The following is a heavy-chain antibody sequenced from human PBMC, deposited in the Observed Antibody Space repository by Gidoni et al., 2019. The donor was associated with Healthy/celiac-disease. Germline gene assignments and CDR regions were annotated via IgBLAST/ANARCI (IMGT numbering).Heavy chain of an antibody. Sequence: QVQLVQSGAEVKKPGASVKVSCQASGYTFTSYALHCVRQAPGQRPEWMGWINASNGNTKYSQKFQGRVTITRDTSASTAYMELSSLRSEDTAVYYCARRGSAVGAQSPEYYFDYWGQGTLVTVSS. CDR3: ARRGSAVGAQSPEYYFDY. J-gene: IGHJ4*02. CDR1: GYTFTSYA. D-gene: IGHD1-26*01. V-gene: IGHV1-3*01. CDR2: INASNGNT.